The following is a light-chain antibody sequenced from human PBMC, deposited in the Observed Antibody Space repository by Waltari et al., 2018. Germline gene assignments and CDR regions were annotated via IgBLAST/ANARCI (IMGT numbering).Light chain of an antibody. CDR1: ALPKQY. CDR3: QTADSSAHLV. Sequence: SYELTQPPSVSVSPGQTARITCSGDALPKQYAYWYQQEPGQAPVLVIYKDSERASGIPGRFSGSSSRTTGTLAISGIQAEREADYYRQTADSSAHLVFGGGTKLTVL. CDR2: KDS. J-gene: IGLJ2*01. V-gene: IGLV3-25*02.